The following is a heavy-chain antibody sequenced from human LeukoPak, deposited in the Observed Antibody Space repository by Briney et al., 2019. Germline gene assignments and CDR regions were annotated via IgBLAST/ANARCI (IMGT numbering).Heavy chain of an antibody. D-gene: IGHD3-16*02. Sequence: GGSLRLSCAASGFTFSSTWIHWVRQAPGKGLVWVSHINSDGSTTRYADSVKGRFTISRDNAKNTVYLQMNSLRAEDTAVYYCARDYRGADLSAEYFQHWGQGTLVTVSS. CDR3: ARDYRGADLSAEYFQH. J-gene: IGHJ1*01. V-gene: IGHV3-74*01. CDR2: INSDGSTT. CDR1: GFTFSSTW.